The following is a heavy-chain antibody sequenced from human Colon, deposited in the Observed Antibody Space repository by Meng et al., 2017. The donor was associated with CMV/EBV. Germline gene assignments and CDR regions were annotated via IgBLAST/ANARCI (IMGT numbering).Heavy chain of an antibody. CDR2: IRFSSTST. CDR1: GFTFSHYS. V-gene: IGHV3-21*06. J-gene: IGHJ5*02. Sequence: GGSLRPSCAASGFTFSHYSMKCVRQAPGKGLEWVSYIRFSSTSTCHADSVKGRFSISRDNVKNSLYLQMNRLRAEDTGVYCCARAPSSVVHWFDPWGQGTLVTVSS. CDR3: ARAPSSVVHWFDP. D-gene: IGHD6-6*01.